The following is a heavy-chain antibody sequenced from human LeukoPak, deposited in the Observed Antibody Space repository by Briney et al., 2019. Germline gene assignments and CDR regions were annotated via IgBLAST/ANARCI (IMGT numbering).Heavy chain of an antibody. Sequence: SVKVSCKASGGTFISYAISWVRQAPGQGLEWMGGITPIFGTANYSQQFQGRVTITTDESTSTAYMEPSSLRSEDTAVYYCARATYCSGGSCSDLWGQGTLVTVSS. CDR1: GGTFISYA. CDR2: ITPIFGTA. CDR3: ARATYCSGGSCSDL. D-gene: IGHD2-15*01. J-gene: IGHJ5*02. V-gene: IGHV1-69*05.